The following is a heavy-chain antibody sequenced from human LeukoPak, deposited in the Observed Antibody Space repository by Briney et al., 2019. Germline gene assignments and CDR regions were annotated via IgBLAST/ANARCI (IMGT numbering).Heavy chain of an antibody. CDR3: ARDGYSSSWYIDY. CDR2: ISGSGSYT. Sequence: GGSLRLSCAASGFTFSDYYMSWIRQAPGKGLDWVSYISGSGSYTNYADSVKGRFTISRDNAKNSLYLQMNSLRAEDTAVYYCARDGYSSSWYIDYWGQGTLVTVSS. V-gene: IGHV3-11*05. J-gene: IGHJ4*02. D-gene: IGHD6-13*01. CDR1: GFTFSDYY.